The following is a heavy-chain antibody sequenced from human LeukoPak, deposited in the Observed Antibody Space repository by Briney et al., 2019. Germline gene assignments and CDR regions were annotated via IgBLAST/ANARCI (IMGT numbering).Heavy chain of an antibody. D-gene: IGHD3-3*01. J-gene: IGHJ4*02. V-gene: IGHV4-39*07. CDR1: GGSISSSGYD. CDR3: ARGTIFGVADPFDY. CDR2: IYYSGST. Sequence: PSETLSLTCTVSGGSISSSGYDWGWIRQPPGKGLEWIGSIYYSGSTYYNPSLKSRVTISVDTSKNQFSLKLSSVTAADTAVYYCARGTIFGVADPFDYWGQGTLVTVSS.